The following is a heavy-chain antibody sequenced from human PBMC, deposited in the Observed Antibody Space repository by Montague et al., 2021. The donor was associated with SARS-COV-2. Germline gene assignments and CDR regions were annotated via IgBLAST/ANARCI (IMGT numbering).Heavy chain of an antibody. CDR3: ARYYYGSSGYYSTPVLDY. V-gene: IGHV4-59*01. D-gene: IGHD3-22*01. CDR1: GGSISSYY. Sequence: SETLSLTCTVSGGSISSYYWSWIRQPPGKGLEWIGYIYYSGSTNYNPSLKSRVTISVDTSKNQFSLKLSSVTAADTAVYYCARYYYGSSGYYSTPVLDYWGQGTLVTVSS. CDR2: IYYSGST. J-gene: IGHJ4*02.